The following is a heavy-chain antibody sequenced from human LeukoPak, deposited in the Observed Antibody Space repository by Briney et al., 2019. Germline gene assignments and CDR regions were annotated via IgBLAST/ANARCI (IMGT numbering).Heavy chain of an antibody. D-gene: IGHD7-27*01. Sequence: PSQTLSLTCTVSGGSISSGSYYWSWIRQPAGKGLEWIGRIYTSGSTNYNPSRKSRVTISVDTSKNQFSLKLSCVTAADTAVYYCAGLGTTTGYYYMDVWGKGTTVTVSS. CDR3: AGLGTTTGYYYMDV. CDR2: IYTSGST. J-gene: IGHJ6*03. CDR1: GGSISSGSYY. V-gene: IGHV4-61*02.